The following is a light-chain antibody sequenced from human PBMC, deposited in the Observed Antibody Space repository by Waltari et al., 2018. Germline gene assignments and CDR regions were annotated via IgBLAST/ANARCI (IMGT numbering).Light chain of an antibody. J-gene: IGKJ2*01. Sequence: DIVMTQSPDSLAVSLGARATIHCKSSPTVFYSSNSKTYLAWYQQKPGQPPKLLIFWASTRESGVPDRFSGSGSGTDFTLTISSLLAEDVAVYFCQQYYFTPHTFGQGTKLEIK. CDR1: PTVFYSSNSKTY. CDR3: QQYYFTPHT. V-gene: IGKV4-1*01. CDR2: WAS.